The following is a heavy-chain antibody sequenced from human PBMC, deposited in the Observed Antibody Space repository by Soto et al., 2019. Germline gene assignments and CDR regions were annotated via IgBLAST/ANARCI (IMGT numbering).Heavy chain of an antibody. V-gene: IGHV1-69*06. J-gene: IGHJ6*02. CDR3: ASKEQLGPFYYYYYGMDV. D-gene: IGHD6-13*01. Sequence: QVQLVQSGAEVKKPGSSVKVSCTASGGTFSSYAISWVRQAPGQGLEWMGGIIPIFGTANYAQKFQGRVTITADKSTSTAYMELSSLRSEDTAVYYCASKEQLGPFYYYYYGMDVWGQGTTVTVSS. CDR2: IIPIFGTA. CDR1: GGTFSSYA.